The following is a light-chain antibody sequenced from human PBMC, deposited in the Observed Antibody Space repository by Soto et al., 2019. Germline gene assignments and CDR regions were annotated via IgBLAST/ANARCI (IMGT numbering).Light chain of an antibody. J-gene: IGKJ4*01. V-gene: IGKV1-39*01. CDR1: QGVGSH. CDR3: QQNYRAPLT. CDR2: GAS. Sequence: DIQMTQSPSSVSALIGDRVTITCRASQGVGSHVNWYQQKPEKAPNLLIHGASNLQSGVPSTFSGSGSGTDFTLTISSLQPEDFATYYCQQNYRAPLTFGGGTKVEIK.